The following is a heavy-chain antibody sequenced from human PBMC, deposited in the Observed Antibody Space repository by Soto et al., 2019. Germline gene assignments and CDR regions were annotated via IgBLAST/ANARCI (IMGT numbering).Heavy chain of an antibody. D-gene: IGHD3-22*01. CDR2: ISSSSSYR. CDR1: GFTFSTYT. CDR3: ARVVDYYDPYYYYGMDV. V-gene: IGHV3-21*01. J-gene: IGHJ6*02. Sequence: EVQLVESGGGLVKPGGSLRLSCAASGFTFSTYTMNWVRQAPVKGLEWVSSISSSSSYRYYTDSVKGRFTISRDNAKNSLYLQMNSLRAEDTAVYYCARVVDYYDPYYYYGMDVWGQGTTVTVSS.